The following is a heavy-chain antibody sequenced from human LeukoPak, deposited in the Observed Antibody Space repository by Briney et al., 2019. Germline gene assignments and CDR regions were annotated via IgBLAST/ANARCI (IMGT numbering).Heavy chain of an antibody. V-gene: IGHV4-59*08. CDR3: ASYDSSGYYDAFDI. CDR2: IYYSGST. J-gene: IGHJ3*02. D-gene: IGHD3-22*01. Sequence: SETLSLTCTVSGGSISSYYWSWIRQPPGKGLELIGCIYYSGSTNYNPSLKSRVTISVDTSKNQFSLKLSSVTTADTAVYYCASYDSSGYYDAFDIWGQGTMVTVSS. CDR1: GGSISSYY.